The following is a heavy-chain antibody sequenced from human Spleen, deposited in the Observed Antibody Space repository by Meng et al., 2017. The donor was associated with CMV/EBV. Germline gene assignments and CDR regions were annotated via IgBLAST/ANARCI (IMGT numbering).Heavy chain of an antibody. J-gene: IGHJ5*02. V-gene: IGHV3-23*01. CDR2: SSGSGDTT. CDR3: ARAPSSGYDFDWFDP. D-gene: IGHD5-12*01. Sequence: GESLKISCVASGFTFSSYGMSWVRQAPGKGLEWVSESSGSGDTTFYADSVKGRFTISRDNSKSTLYLQMNSLRGEDTAVYYCARAPSSGYDFDWFDPWGQGTLVTVSS. CDR1: GFTFSSYG.